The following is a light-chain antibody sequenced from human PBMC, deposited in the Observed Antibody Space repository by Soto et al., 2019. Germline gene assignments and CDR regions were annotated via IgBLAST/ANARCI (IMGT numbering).Light chain of an antibody. CDR2: DVN. CDR3: SSYTSSSTLVV. CDR1: SSDVGGYNY. V-gene: IGLV2-14*03. J-gene: IGLJ2*01. Sequence: QSALTQPASVSGSPGQSITISCTGTSSDVGGYNYVSWYQHHPGKAPKLMIYDVNNRPSGVSNRFSGSKSGNTASLTISGLQAEDEDDYYCSSYTSSSTLVVFGGGTNLTVL.